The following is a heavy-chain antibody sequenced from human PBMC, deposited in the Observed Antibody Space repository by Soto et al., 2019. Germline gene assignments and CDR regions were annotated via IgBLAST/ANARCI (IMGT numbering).Heavy chain of an antibody. J-gene: IGHJ6*02. CDR1: GGTFSSYA. D-gene: IGHD4-17*01. CDR2: IIPIFGTA. V-gene: IGHV1-69*13. CDR3: AREKSSPTYHGDYVYYYYGMDV. Sequence: WASVKVSCKASGGTFSSYAISWVRQAPGQGLEWMGGIIPIFGTANYAQKFQGRVTITADESTSTAYMELSSLRSEDTAVYYCAREKSSPTYHGDYVYYYYGMDVWGQGTTVTVSS.